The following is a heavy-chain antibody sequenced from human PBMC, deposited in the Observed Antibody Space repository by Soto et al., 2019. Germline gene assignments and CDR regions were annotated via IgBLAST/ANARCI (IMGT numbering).Heavy chain of an antibody. J-gene: IGHJ4*02. CDR2: VNPNNGDT. CDR1: GYTFSNYD. V-gene: IGHV1-8*01. D-gene: IGHD3-10*01. CDR3: AKVSRKGSAIDFDY. Sequence: QVQLVQSGAELKKPGASVKVSCKASGYTFSNYDMNWVRQATGQGPEWIGWVNPNNGDTGYAQKLQCRVTLATDISTTTAYMELTSLRSEDTAIYYCAKVSRKGSAIDFDYWGQGTLITVSS.